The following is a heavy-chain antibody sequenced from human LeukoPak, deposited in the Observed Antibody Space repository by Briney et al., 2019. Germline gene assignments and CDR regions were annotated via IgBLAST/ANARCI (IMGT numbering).Heavy chain of an antibody. CDR2: ISGSGGST. D-gene: IGHD3-22*01. CDR1: GFTFSSYA. V-gene: IGHV3-23*01. J-gene: IGHJ4*02. Sequence: PGGSLRLSCAASGFTFSSYAMSWVRQAPGKGLERVSAISGSGGSTYYADSVKGRFTISRDNSKNTLYLQMNSLRAEDTAVYYCAKDTYYDSSGYYPGYFDYWGQGTLVTVSS. CDR3: AKDTYYDSSGYYPGYFDY.